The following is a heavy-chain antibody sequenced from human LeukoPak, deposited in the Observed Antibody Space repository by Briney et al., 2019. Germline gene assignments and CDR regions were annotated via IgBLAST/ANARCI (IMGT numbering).Heavy chain of an antibody. CDR1: GGTFSSYA. Sequence: GASVKVSCKASGGTFSSYAISWVRQAPGQGLEWMGRIIPILGIANYAQKFQGRVTITADKSTSTAYMELSSLRSEDTAVYYCARAGVGVAGLDAFDIWGQGTMVTVSS. D-gene: IGHD6-19*01. CDR3: ARAGVGVAGLDAFDI. CDR2: IIPILGIA. J-gene: IGHJ3*02. V-gene: IGHV1-69*04.